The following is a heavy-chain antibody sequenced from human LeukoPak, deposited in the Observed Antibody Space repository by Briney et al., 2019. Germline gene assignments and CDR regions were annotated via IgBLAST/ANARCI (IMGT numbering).Heavy chain of an antibody. CDR3: ARRAAAGPFDY. J-gene: IGHJ4*02. CDR2: IYYSGST. V-gene: IGHV4-59*08. D-gene: IGHD6-13*01. Sequence: SETLSLTCTVFGGSISSYYWSWIRQPPGKGLEWIGYIYYSGSTNYNPSLKSRVTKSVDKSKNQFSLKLRSVTAADTAVCYCARRAAAGPFDYWGQGTLVSVSS. CDR1: GGSISSYY.